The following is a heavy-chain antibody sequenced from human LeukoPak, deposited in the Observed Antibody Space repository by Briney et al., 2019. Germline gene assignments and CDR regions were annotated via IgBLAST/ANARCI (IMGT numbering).Heavy chain of an antibody. J-gene: IGHJ6*02. CDR3: ASSTIAVAYGMDV. V-gene: IGHV3-13*04. CDR1: GLTFSGYD. Sequence: GGSPRLSCAASGLTFSGYDMLWVRQATGKGLEWVSGIGTTGDTYYAGSVKGRFTISRENARNSLYLQMNSLIAGDTAVYYCASSTIAVAYGMDVWGQGTTVTVSS. CDR2: IGTTGDT. D-gene: IGHD6-19*01.